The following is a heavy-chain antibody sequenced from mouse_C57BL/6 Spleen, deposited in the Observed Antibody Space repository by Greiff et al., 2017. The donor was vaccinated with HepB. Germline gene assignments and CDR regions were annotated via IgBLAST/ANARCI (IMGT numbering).Heavy chain of an antibody. V-gene: IGHV2-5*01. D-gene: IGHD1-1*01. CDR2: IWRGGST. CDR3: AKILYYYGSSYDAMDY. CDR1: GFSLTSYG. Sequence: VQGVESGPGLVQPSQSLSITCTVSGFSLTSYGIHWVRQSPGKGLEWLGVIWRGGSTDYNAAFMSRLSITKDNSKSQVFFKMNSLQADDTAIYYCAKILYYYGSSYDAMDYWGQGTSVTVSS. J-gene: IGHJ4*01.